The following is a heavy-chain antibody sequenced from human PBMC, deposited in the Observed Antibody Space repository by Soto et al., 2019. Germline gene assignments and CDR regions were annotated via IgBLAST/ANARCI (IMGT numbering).Heavy chain of an antibody. V-gene: IGHV4-59*12. Sequence: SETLSLTCTVSGGSISSYYWSCIRQPPGKGLEWIGYIYYSGSTNYNPSLKSRVTISVDTSKNQFSLKLSSVTAADTAVYYCARATIYYYDSSGYRLFEYWGQGTMVTVSS. J-gene: IGHJ4*02. CDR2: IYYSGST. CDR1: GGSISSYY. D-gene: IGHD3-22*01. CDR3: ARATIYYYDSSGYRLFEY.